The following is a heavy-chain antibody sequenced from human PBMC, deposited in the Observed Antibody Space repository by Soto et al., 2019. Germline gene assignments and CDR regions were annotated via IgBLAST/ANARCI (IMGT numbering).Heavy chain of an antibody. CDR1: DYAFHTYG. D-gene: IGHD6-6*01. CDR2: ISTYNGNT. CDR3: ARKSSSSSWFDP. J-gene: IGHJ5*02. Sequence: QVQLVQSGAEVKKPGASVKVSCKTSDYAFHTYGVTWVRQAPGQGLAWMGWISTYNGNTNYAQNFQVRVTMTTDPSTKTAYMELRSLKSDDTAVYYCARKSSSSSWFDPWGQGTLVTVSS. V-gene: IGHV1-18*01.